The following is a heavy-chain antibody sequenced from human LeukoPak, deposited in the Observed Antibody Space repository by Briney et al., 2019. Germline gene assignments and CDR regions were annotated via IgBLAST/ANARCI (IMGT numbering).Heavy chain of an antibody. Sequence: SETLSLTCTVSGGSISSYYWSWIRQPPGKGLEWIGYIYYSGSTNYNPSLKSRVTISVDTSKNQFSLKLSSVTASDTAVYYCAREVDYYDSSGYYAGRWFDPWGQGTRVTVSS. J-gene: IGHJ5*02. CDR2: IYYSGST. CDR1: GGSISSYY. D-gene: IGHD3-22*01. CDR3: AREVDYYDSSGYYAGRWFDP. V-gene: IGHV4-59*01.